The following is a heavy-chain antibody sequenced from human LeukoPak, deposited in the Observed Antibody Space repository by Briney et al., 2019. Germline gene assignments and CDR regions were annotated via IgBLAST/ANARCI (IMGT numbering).Heavy chain of an antibody. CDR3: ARGKYYDSGSLYYYYGMDV. Sequence: ASVKVSCKASGYTFTSYDINWVRQATGQGLEWMGWMNPNSGNTGYAQKFQGRVTMTRNTSISTAYMELSSLRSEDTAVYYCARGKYYDSGSLYYYYGMDVWGQGTTVTVSS. CDR1: GYTFTSYD. V-gene: IGHV1-8*01. J-gene: IGHJ6*02. D-gene: IGHD3-10*01. CDR2: MNPNSGNT.